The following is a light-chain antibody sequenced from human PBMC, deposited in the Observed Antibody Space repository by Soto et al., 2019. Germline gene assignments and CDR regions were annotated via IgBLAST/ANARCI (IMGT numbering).Light chain of an antibody. CDR1: QSLRSTS. V-gene: IGKV3D-20*02. CDR2: GAS. CDR3: QKRSDWRFT. Sequence: EIVLTQSPRTLSLSPGERATLSCRASQSLRSTSLAWYQQKPGQAPRLLISGASKRATGIPARFSGSGSGTDFTPTISSLEPEDFGVYYCQKRSDWRFTFGPGTTGDIK. J-gene: IGKJ3*01.